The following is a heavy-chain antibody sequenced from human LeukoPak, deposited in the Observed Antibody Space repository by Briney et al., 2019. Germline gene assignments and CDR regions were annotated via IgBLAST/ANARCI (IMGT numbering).Heavy chain of an antibody. V-gene: IGHV4-61*02. J-gene: IGHJ3*02. CDR1: GDSISSGDYY. Sequence: TLSLTCTVSGDSISSGDYYWSCIRQPAGKGLEWIGRISSSGSTNYTPSLKSRATISVDTTKNQFSLKLSSVTAADTAVYFCARGPYAYDSSGAFDIWGQGTMVTVSS. CDR3: ARGPYAYDSSGAFDI. CDR2: ISSSGST. D-gene: IGHD3-22*01.